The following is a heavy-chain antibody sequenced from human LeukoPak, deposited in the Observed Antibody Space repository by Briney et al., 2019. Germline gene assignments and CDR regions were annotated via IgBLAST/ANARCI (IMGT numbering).Heavy chain of an antibody. V-gene: IGHV3-23*01. CDR1: GFTFSTYT. Sequence: GGSLRLSCVASGFTFSTYTMSWIRQAPGKRLDWVSAISGSGDITYYADSVKGRFTISRDNSKNTLYLQMNSLRAEDTAVYYCAKDYETTWFPTGSGVWGQGTTVTVSS. D-gene: IGHD2/OR15-2a*01. J-gene: IGHJ6*02. CDR2: ISGSGDIT. CDR3: AKDYETTWFPTGSGV.